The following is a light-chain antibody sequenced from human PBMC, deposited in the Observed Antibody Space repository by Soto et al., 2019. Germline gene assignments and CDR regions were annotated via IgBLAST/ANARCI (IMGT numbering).Light chain of an antibody. CDR2: DVT. CDR1: SSDIGNYNY. CDR3: GSYTSNTTLSFV. J-gene: IGLJ1*01. Sequence: QSALTQPASVSGSPGQSIAISCTGTSSDIGNYNYVSWYQHHPGKAPQLMIYDVTSRPSGVSNRFSGSESGNTASLTISGLQAEDEADYYCGSYTSNTTLSFVFGTGTKLTVL. V-gene: IGLV2-14*03.